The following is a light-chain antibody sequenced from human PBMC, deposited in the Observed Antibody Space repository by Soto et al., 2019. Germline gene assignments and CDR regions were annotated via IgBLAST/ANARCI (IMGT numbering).Light chain of an antibody. J-gene: IGKJ5*01. V-gene: IGKV3-20*01. Sequence: EIVLTQSPGTLSLSPGERATLFCRASQSVDSSYLAWYQQKPGQAPRLLIYAASSRAAGVPDRFSGSGSGTDFTLTISRLEPEDFAVYYCQQYGASFLTCGQGTRLEIK. CDR2: AAS. CDR3: QQYGASFLT. CDR1: QSVDSSY.